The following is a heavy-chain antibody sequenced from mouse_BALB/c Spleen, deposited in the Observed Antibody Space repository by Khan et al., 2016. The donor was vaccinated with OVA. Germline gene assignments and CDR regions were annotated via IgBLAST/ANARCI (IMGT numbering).Heavy chain of an antibody. D-gene: IGHD2-12*01. Sequence: VQLQESGTELVRQGAFVRLSCKASGFNIKDYYIHWVKQRPEQGLEWIGWIDPENGNTISDPKFWGKASITADTSSTTAYLHVSCLTSEDTAGYYCARMSYTPWFAYGAQWTLVTFSA. CDR3: ARMSYTPWFAY. CDR1: GFNIKDYY. J-gene: IGHJ3*01. CDR2: IDPENGNT. V-gene: IGHV14-1*02.